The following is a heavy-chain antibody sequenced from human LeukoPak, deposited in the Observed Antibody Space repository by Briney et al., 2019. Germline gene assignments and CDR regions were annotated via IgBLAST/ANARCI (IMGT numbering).Heavy chain of an antibody. J-gene: IGHJ5*02. CDR1: GFTFSSYG. CDR3: ATLSYYDSSGTPAP. D-gene: IGHD3-22*01. CDR2: ISGSGGST. Sequence: GGSLRLSCAASGFTFSSYGMSWVRQAPGKGLEWVSAISGSGGSTYYADSVKGRFTISRDNSKNTLYLQMNSLRAEDTAVYYCATLSYYDSSGTPAPWGQGTLVTVSS. V-gene: IGHV3-23*01.